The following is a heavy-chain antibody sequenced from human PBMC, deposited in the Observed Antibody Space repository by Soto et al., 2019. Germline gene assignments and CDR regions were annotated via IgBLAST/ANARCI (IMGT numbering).Heavy chain of an antibody. CDR1: GGSISSGGYY. J-gene: IGHJ3*02. CDR3: ARERYYDSSGAFDI. V-gene: IGHV4-39*07. Sequence: SETLSLTCTVSGGSISSGGYYWSWIRQPPGKGLEWIGEINHSGSTNYNPSLKSRVTISVDTSKNQFSLKLSSVTAADTAVYYCARERYYDSSGAFDIWGQGTMVTVSS. D-gene: IGHD3-22*01. CDR2: INHSGST.